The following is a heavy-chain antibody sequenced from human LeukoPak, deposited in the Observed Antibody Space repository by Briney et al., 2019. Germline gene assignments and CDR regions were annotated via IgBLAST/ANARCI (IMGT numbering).Heavy chain of an antibody. Sequence: PGRSLRLSCAGSGFIFNNYAMSWVRQAPGKGLEWVSAISGSGGSTYYADSVKGRFTISRDNSKNTLYLQMNSLRAEDTAVYYCAKDRYDYVWGSYSRPPEEVYYWGQGTLVTVSS. J-gene: IGHJ4*02. CDR3: AKDRYDYVWGSYSRPPEEVYY. CDR2: ISGSGGST. V-gene: IGHV3-23*01. CDR1: GFIFNNYA. D-gene: IGHD3-16*01.